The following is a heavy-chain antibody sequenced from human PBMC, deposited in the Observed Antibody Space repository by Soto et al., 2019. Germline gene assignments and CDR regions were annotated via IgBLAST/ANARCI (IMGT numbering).Heavy chain of an antibody. Sequence: QVQLVQSGAEVKKPGASVKVSCKASGYTFTSYGISWVRQAPGQGLEWMGWISAYNGNTNYAQKPKGRVTMTTDTSTSTAYMELRSLRSDDTAVYYCARSPTIAVAGGVWCNYWGQGTLVTVSS. CDR2: ISAYNGNT. V-gene: IGHV1-18*01. J-gene: IGHJ4*02. D-gene: IGHD6-19*01. CDR1: GYTFTSYG. CDR3: ARSPTIAVAGGVWCNY.